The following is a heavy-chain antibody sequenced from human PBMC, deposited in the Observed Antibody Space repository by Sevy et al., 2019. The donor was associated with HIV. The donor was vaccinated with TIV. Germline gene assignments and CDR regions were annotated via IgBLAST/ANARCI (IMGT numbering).Heavy chain of an antibody. CDR3: ACGSGTSDCDH. CDR2: IKSKTDGGTR. D-gene: IGHD1-1*01. Sequence: GGSLRLSCAASGFTFSNAWMSWVRQAPGKGLEWVGRIKSKTDGGTRDFAAPVKGRFSISRDDSKNTVYLQMISLKDEDTGVYFCACGSGTSDCDHWGQGTLVTVSS. CDR1: GFTFSNAW. V-gene: IGHV3-15*01. J-gene: IGHJ4*02.